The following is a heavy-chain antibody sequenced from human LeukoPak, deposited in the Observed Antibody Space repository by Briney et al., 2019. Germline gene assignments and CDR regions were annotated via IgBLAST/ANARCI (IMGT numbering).Heavy chain of an antibody. CDR3: AKDVAYDYVWGSYYFDY. V-gene: IGHV3-30*18. Sequence: GGSLRLSCAASGFTFSSYGMHWVRQAPGKGLEWVAVISYDGSNKYYADSVKGRFTISRDNSKNTLYLQMNSLRAEDTAVYYCAKDVAYDYVWGSYYFDYWGQGTLVTVSS. CDR1: GFTFSSYG. D-gene: IGHD3-16*01. CDR2: ISYDGSNK. J-gene: IGHJ4*02.